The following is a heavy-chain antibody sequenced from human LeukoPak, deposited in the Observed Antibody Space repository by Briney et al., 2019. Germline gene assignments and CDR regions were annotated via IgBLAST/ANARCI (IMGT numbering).Heavy chain of an antibody. CDR1: GFTFSSYA. D-gene: IGHD1-7*01. V-gene: IGHV3-21*01. CDR2: ISGRGSDI. J-gene: IGHJ3*02. Sequence: PGGSLRLSCAASGFTFSSYAMSWVRQAPGKWLEWVSAISGRGSDIYYADSVKGRFTISRDNPKRSLYLQMNSLRAEDTAVYYCARRTFPNDAFDIWGQGTMVTVSS. CDR3: ARRTFPNDAFDI.